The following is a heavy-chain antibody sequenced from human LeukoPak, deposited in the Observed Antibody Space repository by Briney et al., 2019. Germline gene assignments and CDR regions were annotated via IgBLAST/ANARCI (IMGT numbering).Heavy chain of an antibody. CDR2: IIPIFGTA. CDR1: GGTFSSYA. V-gene: IGHV1-69*06. J-gene: IGHJ6*04. CDR3: ARDDPRSQLRYFDWPKHALYYYYGMDV. D-gene: IGHD3-9*01. Sequence: SVKVSFKASGGTFSSYAISWVRQAPGQGLEWMGGIIPIFGTANYAQKFQGRVTITADKSTSTAYMELSSLRSEDTAVYYCARDDPRSQLRYFDWPKHALYYYYGMDVWGKGTTVTVSS.